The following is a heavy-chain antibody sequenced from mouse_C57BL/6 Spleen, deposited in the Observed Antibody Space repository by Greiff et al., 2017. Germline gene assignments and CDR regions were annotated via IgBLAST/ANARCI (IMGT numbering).Heavy chain of an antibody. CDR3: ARVYDYGPYWYFDV. Sequence: VQLQQSGPELVKPGASVKISCKASGYSFTGYYMNWVKQSPEQSLEWIGEINPSTGGTTYNQKFKAKATLTVDKSSSTAYMQLKSLTSEDSAVYYGARVYDYGPYWYFDVWGTGTTVTVSS. V-gene: IGHV1-42*01. J-gene: IGHJ1*03. CDR2: INPSTGGT. D-gene: IGHD2-4*01. CDR1: GYSFTGYY.